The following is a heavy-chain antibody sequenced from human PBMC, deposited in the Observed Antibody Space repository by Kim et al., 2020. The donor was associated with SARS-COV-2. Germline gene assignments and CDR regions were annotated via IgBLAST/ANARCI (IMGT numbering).Heavy chain of an antibody. CDR3: ARLRYYYGMDV. V-gene: IGHV4-61*07. J-gene: IGHJ6*02. CDR2: T. D-gene: IGHD4-17*01. Sequence: TNYTPSLKSRVTISVDTSKNQFSLKLSSVTAADTAVYYCARLRYYYGMDVWGQGTTVTVSS.